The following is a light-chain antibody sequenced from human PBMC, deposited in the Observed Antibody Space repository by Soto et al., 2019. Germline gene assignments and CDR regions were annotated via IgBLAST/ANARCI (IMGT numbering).Light chain of an antibody. Sequence: QSVLTQPASVSGSPGQSITISCTGTSSDVGGYNYVSWYQQHPGKAPKLMIYEVSNRPSGVSNRFSGSKSGNTAPLTISGLQAEDEADYYCSSYTSSSTLESVFGTGTKV. CDR3: SSYTSSSTLESV. J-gene: IGLJ1*01. CDR2: EVS. V-gene: IGLV2-14*01. CDR1: SSDVGGYNY.